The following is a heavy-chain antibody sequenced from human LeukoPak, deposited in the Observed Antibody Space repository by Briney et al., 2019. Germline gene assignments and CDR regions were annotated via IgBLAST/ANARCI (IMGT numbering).Heavy chain of an antibody. D-gene: IGHD6-19*01. CDR1: GFTFSSYS. CDR3: ARDPRTKTVASDYFDY. V-gene: IGHV3-48*04. J-gene: IGHJ4*02. Sequence: GGSLRLSCVASGFTFSSYSMNWVRQAPGKGLEWVSYISSSNSPIYYADSLRGRFTISRDNAKNSLYLQMNSLRAEDTAVYYCARDPRTKTVASDYFDYWGQGTLVTVSS. CDR2: ISSSNSPI.